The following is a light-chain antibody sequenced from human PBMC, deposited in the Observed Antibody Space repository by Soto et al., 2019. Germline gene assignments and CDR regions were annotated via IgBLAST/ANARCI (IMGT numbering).Light chain of an antibody. V-gene: IGLV2-14*01. Sequence: QSALTRPASVSGFPGQSITISYTGTSSDVGGYNYDSWCQQHPGKAPKLMIYEVSSRPPGISNRFSDSKSGNTASLTISGLQAEDEADYYCSSYTSSNFWVFGEGTKVTVL. CDR2: EVS. CDR3: SSYTSSNFWV. J-gene: IGLJ3*02. CDR1: SSDVGGYNY.